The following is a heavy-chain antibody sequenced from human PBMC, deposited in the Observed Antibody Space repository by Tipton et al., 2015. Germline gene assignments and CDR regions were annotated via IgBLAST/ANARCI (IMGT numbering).Heavy chain of an antibody. Sequence: TLSLTCSVSGGSIRTYYWSWIRQSPGKGLEWIGYIDGSGRTSYNPALKSRLTMSVDTSKKEFSLMLSSVTAADTAVYYCARAGMAHFDYWGQGTLVTVSS. CDR1: GGSIRTYY. CDR3: ARAGMAHFDY. CDR2: IDGSGRT. D-gene: IGHD5-24*01. V-gene: IGHV4-59*01. J-gene: IGHJ4*02.